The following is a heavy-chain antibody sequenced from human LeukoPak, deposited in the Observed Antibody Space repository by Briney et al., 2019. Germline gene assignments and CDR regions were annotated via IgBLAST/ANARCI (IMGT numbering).Heavy chain of an antibody. CDR1: GGSISSYY. CDR3: ARDNPDYDSSGYYLNWFDP. Sequence: PSETLSLTCTVSGGSISSYYWSWIRQPPGKGLEWIGYIYYSGSTNYNPSLKSRVTISVDTSKNQFSLKLSSVTAAVTAVYYCARDNPDYDSSGYYLNWFDPWGQGTLVTVSS. CDR2: IYYSGST. J-gene: IGHJ5*02. V-gene: IGHV4-59*01. D-gene: IGHD3-22*01.